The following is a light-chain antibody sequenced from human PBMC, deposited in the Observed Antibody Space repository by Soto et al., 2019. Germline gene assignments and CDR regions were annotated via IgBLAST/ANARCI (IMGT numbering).Light chain of an antibody. CDR1: QGIRDD. CDR2: AAS. CDR3: IPDYSYPWT. V-gene: IGKV1-6*01. Sequence: AIQMTQSPSSLSASVGDRVTITCRASQGIRDDLGWYQQKPGKAPKLLIYAASTLQSGVPSRFSGSGSGTDFTLTNSSLQPEDFATYYCIPDYSYPWTFGQGTKVEIK. J-gene: IGKJ1*01.